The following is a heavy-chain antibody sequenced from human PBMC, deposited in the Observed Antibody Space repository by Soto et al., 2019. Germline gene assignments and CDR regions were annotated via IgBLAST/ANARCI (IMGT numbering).Heavy chain of an antibody. CDR1: GFTFSSNA. V-gene: IGHV3-33*01. Sequence: QVQLLESGGGVFQPGSSLRLSCAGSGFTFSSNAMHWVRKAPGKGLEWVAVIWYDGSNKYYADSVKGRFTISRDNSKNTLYLQMNSLRAEDTAVYYCARETVSTVTTNCFDYWGQGTLVTVSS. J-gene: IGHJ4*02. CDR2: IWYDGSNK. CDR3: ARETVSTVTTNCFDY. D-gene: IGHD4-17*01.